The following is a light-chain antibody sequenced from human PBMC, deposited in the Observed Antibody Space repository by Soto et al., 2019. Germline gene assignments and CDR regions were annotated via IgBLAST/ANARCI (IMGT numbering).Light chain of an antibody. V-gene: IGKV3-15*01. CDR1: ENVRTK. Sequence: EIVMTQSPAILSVSPGEAATLSCRASENVRTKVGWYQQKPGQAPRLLIYGASTRATGIPDRFSGSGSGTQFTLTISRRLSAEYAVCFFRQKYRGTHITFGQGTRLEIK. J-gene: IGKJ5*01. CDR2: GAS. CDR3: RQKYRGTHIT.